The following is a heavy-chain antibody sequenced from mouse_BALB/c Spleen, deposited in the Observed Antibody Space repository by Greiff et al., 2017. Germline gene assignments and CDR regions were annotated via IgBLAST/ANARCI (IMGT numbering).Heavy chain of an antibody. D-gene: IGHD1-1*01. CDR2: ISYSGST. CDR1: GYSITSDYA. V-gene: IGHV3-2*02. CDR3: ASHYGSSYWFAY. Sequence: EVKLVESGPGLVKPSQSLSLTCTVTGYSITSDYAWNWIRQFPGNKLEWMGYISYSGSTSYNPSLKSRISITRDTSKNQFFLQLNSVTTEDTATYYCASHYGSSYWFAYWGQGTLVTVSA. J-gene: IGHJ3*01.